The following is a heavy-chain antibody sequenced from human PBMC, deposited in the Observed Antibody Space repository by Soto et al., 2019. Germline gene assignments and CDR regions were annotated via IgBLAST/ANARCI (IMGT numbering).Heavy chain of an antibody. CDR1: GGSISGYY. CDR2: VYYTGST. Sequence: SLTCTVSGGSISGYYWSWIRQPPERGLEYIGFVYYTGSTNYSPSLKSRLTISVDPSKNQFSLSLSSVTAADTAVYYCARYAGGWLANFDYWGQGTLVTVSS. D-gene: IGHD6-19*01. J-gene: IGHJ4*02. V-gene: IGHV4-59*01. CDR3: ARYAGGWLANFDY.